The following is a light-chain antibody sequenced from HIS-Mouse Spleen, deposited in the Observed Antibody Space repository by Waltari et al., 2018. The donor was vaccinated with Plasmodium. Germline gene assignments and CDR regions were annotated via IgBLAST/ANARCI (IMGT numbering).Light chain of an antibody. CDR1: ALPKQY. Sequence: SYELTQPPSVSVSPGQTARITCSGDALPKQYAYWYQQKPGQAPVLVLYKDSERPSGIPERFSGSSSGTTVTVTISGVQAEDEADYYCQSADSSGTYVFGTGTKVTVL. CDR3: QSADSSGTYV. V-gene: IGLV3-25*03. CDR2: KDS. J-gene: IGLJ1*01.